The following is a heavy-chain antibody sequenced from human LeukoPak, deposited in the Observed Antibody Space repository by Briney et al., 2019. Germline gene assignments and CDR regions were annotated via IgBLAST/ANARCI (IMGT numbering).Heavy chain of an antibody. CDR3: ARDYGDYGDYDFFDY. CDR2: IYTSGST. Sequence: SETLSLTCTVSGGSISSGSYYWSWIRQPAGKGLEWIGRIYTSGSTNYNPSLKSRVTISVDTSKNQFSLKLSSVTAADTAVYYCARDYGDYGDYDFFDYRGQGTLVTVSS. V-gene: IGHV4-61*02. J-gene: IGHJ4*02. D-gene: IGHD4-17*01. CDR1: GGSISSGSYY.